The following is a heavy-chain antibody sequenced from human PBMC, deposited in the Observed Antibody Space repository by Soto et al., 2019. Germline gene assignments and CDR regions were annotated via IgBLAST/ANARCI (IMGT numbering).Heavy chain of an antibody. J-gene: IGHJ5*02. CDR1: GFTFSSYA. V-gene: IGHV3-23*01. CDR3: AKDRAYSGSYYGWFDP. Sequence: GGSLRLSCAASGFTFSSYAMSWVRQAPGKGLEWVSAMRGSGGSTYYADSVKGRFTISRDNSKNTRYLQMNSLRAEDTAVYYCAKDRAYSGSYYGWFDPWGQGTLVTVSS. CDR2: MRGSGGST. D-gene: IGHD1-26*01.